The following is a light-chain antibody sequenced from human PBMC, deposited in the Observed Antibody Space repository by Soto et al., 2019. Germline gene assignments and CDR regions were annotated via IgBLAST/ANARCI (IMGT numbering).Light chain of an antibody. Sequence: EVVLTQSPATLSLSPGERANLSCRASQSVSRTLAWYQQKAGQAPRLLIYYASSRATGIPTRFSGSGSGTDFTLTISSLEPEDFAVYYCQQRYNWPQTFGQGTKVEIK. V-gene: IGKV3-11*01. CDR2: YAS. CDR3: QQRYNWPQT. CDR1: QSVSRT. J-gene: IGKJ1*01.